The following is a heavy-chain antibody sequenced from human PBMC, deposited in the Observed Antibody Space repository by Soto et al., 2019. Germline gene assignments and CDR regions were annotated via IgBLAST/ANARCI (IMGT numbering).Heavy chain of an antibody. CDR3: ARDSIYCSGGSCYSGAFDI. V-gene: IGHV4-34*01. Sequence: SETLSLTCAVYGGSFSGYYWSWIRQPPGKGLEWIGEINHSGSTNYNPSLKSRVTISVDTSKNQFSLKLSSVPAADTAVYYCARDSIYCSGGSCYSGAFDIWGQGTMVTVSS. CDR1: GGSFSGYY. D-gene: IGHD2-15*01. CDR2: INHSGST. J-gene: IGHJ3*02.